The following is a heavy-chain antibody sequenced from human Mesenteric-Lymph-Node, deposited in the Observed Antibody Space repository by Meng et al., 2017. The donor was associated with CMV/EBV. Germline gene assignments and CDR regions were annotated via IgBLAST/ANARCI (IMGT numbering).Heavy chain of an antibody. CDR2: INHSGST. CDR3: AAAERT. D-gene: IGHD1-1*01. CDR1: GGSFSGYY. V-gene: IGHV4-34*01. J-gene: IGHJ5*02. Sequence: GSLRLSCAVYGGSFSGYYWSWIRQPPGKGLEWIGEINHSGSTNYNPSLKSRVTISVDTSKNQSSLKLSSVTAADTAVYYCAAAERTWGQGTLVTVSS.